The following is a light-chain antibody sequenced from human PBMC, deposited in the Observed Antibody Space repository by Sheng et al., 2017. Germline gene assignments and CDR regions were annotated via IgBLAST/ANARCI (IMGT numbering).Light chain of an antibody. J-gene: IGLJ2*01. CDR3: SSYAASNNSV. CDR2: EVS. CDR1: SSDVGGYNY. Sequence: QTAPTQPPSASGSPGQSVTISCTGTSSDVGGYNYVSWYQQHPGKAPKLMIYEVSKRPSGVPDRFSGSKSANTASLTVSGLQAEDEADYYCSSYAASNNSVFGGGTKLTVL. V-gene: IGLV2-8*01.